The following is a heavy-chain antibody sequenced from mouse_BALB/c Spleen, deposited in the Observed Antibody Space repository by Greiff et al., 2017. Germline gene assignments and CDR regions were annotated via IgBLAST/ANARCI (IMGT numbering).Heavy chain of an antibody. D-gene: IGHD1-1*01. V-gene: IGHV5-9-3*01. Sequence: EVNLVESGGGLVKPGGSLKLSCAASGFTFSSYAMSWVRQTPEKRLEWVATISSGGSYTYYPDSVKGRFTISRDNAKNTLYLQMSSLRSEDTAMYYCAREVGYYFDYWGQGTTLTVSS. CDR2: ISSGGSYT. CDR3: AREVGYYFDY. CDR1: GFTFSSYA. J-gene: IGHJ2*01.